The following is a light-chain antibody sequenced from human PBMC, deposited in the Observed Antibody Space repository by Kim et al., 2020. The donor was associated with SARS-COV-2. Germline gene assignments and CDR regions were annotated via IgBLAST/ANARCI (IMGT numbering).Light chain of an antibody. CDR1: NIGSKS. CDR3: QLWDIGSDHPV. J-gene: IGLJ3*02. CDR2: YDD. Sequence: PGKTATITCGGNNIGSKSVHWYQQKPGQAPVLVIYYDDVRPSGIPERFSGSNSGDTATLTISTVDAGDEADYYCQLWDIGSDHPVFGGGTQLTVL. V-gene: IGLV3-21*04.